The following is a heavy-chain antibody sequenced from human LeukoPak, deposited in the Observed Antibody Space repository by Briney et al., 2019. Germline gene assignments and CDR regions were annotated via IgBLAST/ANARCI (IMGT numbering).Heavy chain of an antibody. V-gene: IGHV3-13*01. CDR2: IGTAGDT. CDR1: GFTFSSYD. D-gene: IGHD3-9*01. Sequence: GGSLRLSCAASGFTFSSYDMHWVRQATGKGLEWVSAIGTAGDTYYPGSVKGRFTISRENAKNSLYLQMNSLRAEDTAVYYCARSSPDILTGYPSFDYWGQGTLVTVSS. J-gene: IGHJ4*02. CDR3: ARSSPDILTGYPSFDY.